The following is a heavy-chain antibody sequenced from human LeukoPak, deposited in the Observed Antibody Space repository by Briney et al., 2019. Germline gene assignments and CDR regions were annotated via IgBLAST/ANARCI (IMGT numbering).Heavy chain of an antibody. CDR3: ARSYYYDSSGYYYNYFDY. Sequence: ASVNVSCKASGYTFTSYGISWVRQAPGQGLEWMGWISAYNGNTNYAQNLQGRVTMTADTSTSTAYMELRSLRSDDTAVYYCARSYYYDSSGYYYNYFDYWGQGTLVTVSS. V-gene: IGHV1-18*01. D-gene: IGHD3-22*01. CDR2: ISAYNGNT. J-gene: IGHJ4*02. CDR1: GYTFTSYG.